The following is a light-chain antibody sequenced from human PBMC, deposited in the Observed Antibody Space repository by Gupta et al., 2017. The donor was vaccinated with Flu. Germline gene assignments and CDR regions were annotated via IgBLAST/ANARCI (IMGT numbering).Light chain of an antibody. CDR3: QVRDSSSDRHVV. CDR2: DDT. J-gene: IGLJ2*01. CDR1: NIGSKS. V-gene: IGLV3-21*02. Sequence: SYVLTQPPSVSVAPGQTARITCGGNNIGSKSVHWYQQKPGQAPVLVVYDDTDRPSGIPERFSGSNSGNTAALTISRVEAGDEADYYCQVRDSSSDRHVVFGGGTKLTVL.